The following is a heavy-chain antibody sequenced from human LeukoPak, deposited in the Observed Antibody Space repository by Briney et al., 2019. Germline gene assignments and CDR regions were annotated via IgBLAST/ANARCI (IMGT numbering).Heavy chain of an antibody. CDR3: AKDRRSGCSSGRCYQILDY. V-gene: IGHV3-30*18. CDR2: ISYDGSEK. J-gene: IGHJ4*02. CDR1: GFTFSSYG. Sequence: GGSLRLSCAASGFTFSSYGMHWVRQAPGKGLEWVTVISYDGSEKYYADSVKGRFTISRDNSKNTLYLQMNSLRAEDTAVYYCAKDRRSGCSSGRCYQILDYWGQGTLVTVSS. D-gene: IGHD2-15*01.